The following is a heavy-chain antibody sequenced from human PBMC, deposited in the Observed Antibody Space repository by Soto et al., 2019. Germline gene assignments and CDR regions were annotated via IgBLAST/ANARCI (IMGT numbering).Heavy chain of an antibody. CDR1: GFTFSSYA. CDR3: ARDLTVTTLWDYYYGMDV. D-gene: IGHD4-17*01. J-gene: IGHJ6*02. V-gene: IGHV3-30-3*01. CDR2: ISYDGSNK. Sequence: PGGSLRLSCAASGFTFSSYAMHWVRQAPGKGLEWVAVISYDGSNKYYADSVKGRFTISRDNSKNTLYLQMNSLRAEDTAVYYCARDLTVTTLWDYYYGMDVWGQGTTVTVSS.